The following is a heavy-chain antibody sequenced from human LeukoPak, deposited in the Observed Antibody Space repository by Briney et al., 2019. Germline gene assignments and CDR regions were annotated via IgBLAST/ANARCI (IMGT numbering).Heavy chain of an antibody. V-gene: IGHV4-34*01. D-gene: IGHD2-8*01. J-gene: IGHJ6*03. Sequence: ASETLSLTCAVYGGSFSGYYWSWIRQPPGKGLEWIGEINHSGSTNYNPSLKSRVTISVDTSKNQFSLRLSSVTAADTAVYYCARGYCTNGVCYTDYYYYYMDVWGKGTTVTVSS. CDR3: ARGYCTNGVCYTDYYYYYMDV. CDR2: INHSGST. CDR1: GGSFSGYY.